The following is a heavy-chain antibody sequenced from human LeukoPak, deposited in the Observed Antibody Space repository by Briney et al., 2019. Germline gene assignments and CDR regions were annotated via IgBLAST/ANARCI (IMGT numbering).Heavy chain of an antibody. D-gene: IGHD6-19*01. CDR2: ISYDGSDK. J-gene: IGHJ4*02. Sequence: GRSLRLSCAASGFAFSSYGMHWVRQAPGKGLEWVAVISYDGSDKYYADSVKGRFTISRDNSKNTLHLQMNSLRAEDTAVYYCAKGSRSYSSGWYGGDYFDYWGQGPLVTVPS. CDR1: GFAFSSYG. CDR3: AKGSRSYSSGWYGGDYFDY. V-gene: IGHV3-30*18.